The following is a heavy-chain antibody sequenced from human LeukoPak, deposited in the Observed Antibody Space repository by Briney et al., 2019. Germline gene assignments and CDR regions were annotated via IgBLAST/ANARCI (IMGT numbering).Heavy chain of an antibody. J-gene: IGHJ4*02. V-gene: IGHV2-70*11. D-gene: IGHD6-6*01. CDR1: GFSLSTSGMC. CDR2: IDWDDDK. CDR3: ARVAGQLGPYDY. Sequence: SGPTLVNPTQTLTLTCTFSGFSLSTSGMCVSWIRQPPGKALEWLARIDWDDDKYYSTSLKTRLTISKDTSKNQVVLTMTNMDPVDTATYYCARVAGQLGPYDYWGQGTLVTVSS.